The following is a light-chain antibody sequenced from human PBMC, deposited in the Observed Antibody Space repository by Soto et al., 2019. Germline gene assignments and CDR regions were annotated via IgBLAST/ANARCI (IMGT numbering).Light chain of an antibody. CDR3: LQCQDDSYT. CDR1: QNIYTY. V-gene: IGKV1-5*03. Sequence: DIQMTQSPSTLSASVGDRVTLSCRASQNIYTYLAWYQQKPGKAPNLLIYEASKLESGVPSRFSASGSGTEFTLTISSLQPDDFGTYYWLQCQDDSYTFGPGTRLDIK. CDR2: EAS. J-gene: IGKJ2*01.